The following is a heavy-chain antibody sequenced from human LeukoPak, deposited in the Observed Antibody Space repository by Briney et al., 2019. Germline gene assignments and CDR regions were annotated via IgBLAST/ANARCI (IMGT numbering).Heavy chain of an antibody. V-gene: IGHV3-23*01. J-gene: IGHJ4*02. CDR2: ITGSGAST. CDR3: ATHYYDSFDY. D-gene: IGHD3-16*01. Sequence: GGSLRLSCAASGFTFSSYAMNWVRQAPGKGLEWVSAITGSGASTYYADSVKGRFTISRDNSKNTLYMQMNSLRAEDTAVYYCATHYYDSFDYWGQGTLVTVSS. CDR1: GFTFSSYA.